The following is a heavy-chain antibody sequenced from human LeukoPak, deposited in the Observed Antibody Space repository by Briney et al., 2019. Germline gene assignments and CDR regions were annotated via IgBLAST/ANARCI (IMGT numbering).Heavy chain of an antibody. CDR3: ARDPQRRYCSSTSCSYYYYYMDV. CDR1: GYTFTGYY. J-gene: IGHJ6*03. Sequence: ASVKVSCKASGYTFTGYYMHWVRQAPGQGLEWMGWINPNSGGTNYAQKFQGRVTMTRDTSISTAYMELSRLRSDDTAVYYCARDPQRRYCSSTSCSYYYYYMDVWGKGTTVTVSS. D-gene: IGHD2-2*01. CDR2: INPNSGGT. V-gene: IGHV1-2*02.